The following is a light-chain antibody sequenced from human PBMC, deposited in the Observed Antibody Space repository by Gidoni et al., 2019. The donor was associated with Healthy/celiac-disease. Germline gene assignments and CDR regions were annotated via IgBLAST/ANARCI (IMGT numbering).Light chain of an antibody. Sequence: EIVLTQSPGTLSLSPGERATLSCRASQSVSSSYLAWYQQKPVQAPRLLIYGASSRATGIPDRFSGSGSGTDSTLTISRLEPEDFAVYYCQQYGSSPWTFGQGTKVEIK. CDR2: GAS. CDR3: QQYGSSPWT. J-gene: IGKJ1*01. CDR1: QSVSSSY. V-gene: IGKV3-20*01.